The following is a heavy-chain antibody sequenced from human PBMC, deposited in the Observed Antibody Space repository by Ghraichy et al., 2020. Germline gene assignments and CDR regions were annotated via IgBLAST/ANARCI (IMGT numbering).Heavy chain of an antibody. CDR3: ARGPSYSSSWYLDYFDY. Sequence: GGSLRLSCAASGFTFSSYAMHWVRQAPGKGLEWVAVISYDGRNKYYADSVKGRFTISRDNSKNTLYLQMNSLRAEDTAVYYCARGPSYSSSWYLDYFDYWGQGTLVTVSS. CDR2: ISYDGRNK. V-gene: IGHV3-30*04. CDR1: GFTFSSYA. D-gene: IGHD6-13*01. J-gene: IGHJ4*02.